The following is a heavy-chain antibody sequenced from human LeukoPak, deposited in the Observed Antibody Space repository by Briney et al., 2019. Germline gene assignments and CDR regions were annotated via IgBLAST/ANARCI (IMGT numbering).Heavy chain of an antibody. CDR3: AKDPPVTMVRGVPGGYY. CDR2: ISGSGSST. Sequence: GGSLRLSCAASGFTFSNYAMTWVRQAPGKGLEWVSAISGSGSSTYYADSVKGRFTISRDNSKNTLYLQMNSLRAEDTAVYYCAKDPPVTMVRGVPGGYYWGQGTLVTVSS. D-gene: IGHD3-10*01. J-gene: IGHJ4*02. V-gene: IGHV3-23*01. CDR1: GFTFSNYA.